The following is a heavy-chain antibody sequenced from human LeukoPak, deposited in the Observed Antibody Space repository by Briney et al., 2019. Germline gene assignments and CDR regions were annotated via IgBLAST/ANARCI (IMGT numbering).Heavy chain of an antibody. V-gene: IGHV3-66*01. CDR3: ARDPRKDYYYGMDV. CDR2: IYSGGGT. CDR1: GFTVSSNY. J-gene: IGHJ6*02. Sequence: PGGSLRLSCAASGFTVSSNYMSWVRQAPGKVLEWVSVIYSGGGTYYADSVKGRFTISRNNSKNTLYLQMNSLRAEDTAVYYCARDPRKDYYYGMDVWGQGTTVTVSS.